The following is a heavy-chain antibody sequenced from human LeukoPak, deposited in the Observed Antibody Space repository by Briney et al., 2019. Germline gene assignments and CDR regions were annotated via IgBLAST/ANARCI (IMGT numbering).Heavy chain of an antibody. V-gene: IGHV4-59*01. CDR1: GGSISSYY. CDR2: IYYSGST. CDR3: AADYYDSSGYHSAAFDY. Sequence: SETLSLTCTVSGGSISSYYWSWIRQPPGKGLEWIGYIYYSGSTNYNPSLKSRVTISVDTSKNQFSLKLSSVTAADTAVYYCAADYYDSSGYHSAAFDYWGQGTLVTVSS. D-gene: IGHD3-22*01. J-gene: IGHJ4*02.